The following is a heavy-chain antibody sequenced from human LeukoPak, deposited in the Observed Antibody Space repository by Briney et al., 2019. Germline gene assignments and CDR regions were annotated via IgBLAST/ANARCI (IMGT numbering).Heavy chain of an antibody. V-gene: IGHV4-39*01. CDR2: IYYSGIT. CDR1: GGSISSSSYY. J-gene: IGHJ4*02. CDR3: ARHGVSYPFDY. Sequence: PSETLSLTCTVSGGSISSSSYYWGWIRQPPGKGLEWIGSIYYSGITYYNSSLKGRVTISVDTSMNQFSLKLSSVTAADTAVYYCARHGVSYPFDYWGQGTLVTVSS. D-gene: IGHD3-16*02.